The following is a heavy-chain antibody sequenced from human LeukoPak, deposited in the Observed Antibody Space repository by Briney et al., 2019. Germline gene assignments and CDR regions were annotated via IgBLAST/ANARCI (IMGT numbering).Heavy chain of an antibody. D-gene: IGHD2-21*02. CDR1: GYTFTSYG. CDR2: IIPIFGTA. J-gene: IGHJ3*02. CDR3: ARAPNCGGDCYDAFDI. Sequence: ASVKVSCKASGYTFTSYGISWVRQAPGQGLEWMGGIIPIFGTANYAQKFQGRVTITADKSTSTAYMELSSLRSEDTAVYYCARAPNCGGDCYDAFDIWGQGTMVTVSS. V-gene: IGHV1-69*06.